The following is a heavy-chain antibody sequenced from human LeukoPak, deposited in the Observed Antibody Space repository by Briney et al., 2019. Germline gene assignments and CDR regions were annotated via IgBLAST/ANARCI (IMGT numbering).Heavy chain of an antibody. J-gene: IGHJ5*02. CDR3: ARHPPRPPSGLLWPPQFDH. CDR1: GGSISSSSYY. Sequence: PSETLSLTCTVSGGSISSSSYYWGWIRQPPGKGLEWIGSIYYSGSTYYNPSLKSRVTISVDTSKNQFSLKLSSVTAADTAVYYCARHPPRPPSGLLWPPQFDHWGQGTLVTVSS. V-gene: IGHV4-39*01. D-gene: IGHD2-21*01. CDR2: IYYSGST.